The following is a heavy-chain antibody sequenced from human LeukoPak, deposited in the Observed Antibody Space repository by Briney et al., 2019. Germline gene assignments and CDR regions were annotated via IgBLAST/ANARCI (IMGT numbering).Heavy chain of an antibody. CDR1: GFTVSSNY. V-gene: IGHV3-53*01. CDR2: IYSGGST. J-gene: IGHJ4*02. D-gene: IGHD5-18*01. CDR3: AKGPGSYGFSPFDY. Sequence: PGGSLRLSCAASGFTVSSNYMSWVRQAPGKGLEWVSVIYSGGSTYYADSVKGRFTISRDNAKNSLYLQMNSLRAEDTAVYYCAKGPGSYGFSPFDYWGQGTLVTVSS.